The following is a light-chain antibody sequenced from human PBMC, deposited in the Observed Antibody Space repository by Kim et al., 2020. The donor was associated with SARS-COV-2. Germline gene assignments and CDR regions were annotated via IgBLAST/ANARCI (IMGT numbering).Light chain of an antibody. J-gene: IGLJ3*02. CDR3: TSYADSDTLV. CDR1: SSDVGGYNY. CDR2: DVN. Sequence: QSALTQPPSASGSPGQSVTISCTGSSSDVGGYNYVSWYQQHPGKAPKVLIYDVNKRPSGVPDRFSGSKSGNTASLTVSGLQADDEADYYCTSYADSDTLVFGGGTKLTVL. V-gene: IGLV2-8*01.